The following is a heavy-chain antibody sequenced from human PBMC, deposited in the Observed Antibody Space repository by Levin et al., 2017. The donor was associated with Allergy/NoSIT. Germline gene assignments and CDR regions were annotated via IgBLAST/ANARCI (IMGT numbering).Heavy chain of an antibody. V-gene: IGHV4-34*01. CDR1: GGSLRLS. Sequence: VSGGSLRLSWTWIRQSPGRGLEWIGEINNRGNTNYGPSLKSRLTISLDVSKQQFSLNMRSVTAADTAVYYCTRGRFSGSDFDGFDYWGQGSLVTVSA. D-gene: IGHD1-26*01. CDR2: INNRGNT. CDR3: TRGRFSGSDFDGFDY. J-gene: IGHJ4*02.